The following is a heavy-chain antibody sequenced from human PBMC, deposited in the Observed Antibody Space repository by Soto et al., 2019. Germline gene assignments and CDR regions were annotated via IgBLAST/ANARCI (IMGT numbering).Heavy chain of an antibody. CDR1: GGSISSYY. CDR2: IYYIGST. J-gene: IGHJ4*02. Sequence: SETLSLTCTVSGGSISSYYCSWIRQPPGKGLEWIGYIYYIGSTNYNPSLKSRVTISVDTSKNQFSLKLSSVTAADTAVYYCARDNDDSFDYWGQGTLVTVS. CDR3: ARDNDDSFDY. V-gene: IGHV4-59*01. D-gene: IGHD3-9*01.